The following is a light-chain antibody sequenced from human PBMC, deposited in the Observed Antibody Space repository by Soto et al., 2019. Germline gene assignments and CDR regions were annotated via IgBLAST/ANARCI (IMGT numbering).Light chain of an antibody. CDR2: KAS. V-gene: IGKV1-5*03. CDR1: QSISSW. CDR3: QHYNSYSEA. J-gene: IGKJ1*01. Sequence: DIQMTQSPSTLSASVGDRVTITWRASQSISSWLAWYQQKPGKAPNLLIYKASTLKSGVPSRFSGSGSGTEFTLTISSLQPDDFATYYCQHYNSYSEAFGQGTKVDIK.